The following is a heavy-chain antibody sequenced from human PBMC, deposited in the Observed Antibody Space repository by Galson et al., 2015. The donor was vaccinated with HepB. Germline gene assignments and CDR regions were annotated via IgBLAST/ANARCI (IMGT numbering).Heavy chain of an antibody. Sequence: SLRLSCAASGFTFSSYAMSWVRQAPGKGLEWVSAISGSGGSTYYADSVKGRFTISRDNSKNTLYLQMNSLRAEDTAVYYCAKAPDYEKVGGYYFDYWGQGTLVTVSS. CDR3: AKAPDYEKVGGYYFDY. V-gene: IGHV3-23*01. CDR2: ISGSGGST. CDR1: GFTFSSYA. D-gene: IGHD4-17*01. J-gene: IGHJ4*02.